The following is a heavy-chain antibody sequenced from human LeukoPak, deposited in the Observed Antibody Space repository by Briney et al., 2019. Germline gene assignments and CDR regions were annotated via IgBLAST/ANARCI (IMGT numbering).Heavy chain of an antibody. J-gene: IGHJ6*03. CDR1: GYTFTRYY. D-gene: IGHD2-15*01. V-gene: IGHV1-2*02. Sequence: ASVKVSCKASGYTFTRYYMHWVRQAPGQGLEWMGWINPNSGGTNYAQKFQGRVTMTRDTSISTAYMELSRLRSDDTAVYYCALNADCSGGSCYYYYMDVWGKGTTVTVSS. CDR3: ALNADCSGGSCYYYYMDV. CDR2: INPNSGGT.